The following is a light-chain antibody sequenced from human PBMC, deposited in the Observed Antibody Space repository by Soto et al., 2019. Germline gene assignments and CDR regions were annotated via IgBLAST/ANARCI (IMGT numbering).Light chain of an antibody. Sequence: DIQMTQSPSTLSASVGDRVTITCRASQSISSWLAWYQQKPGKAPKLLIYDASSLESGVPSRFSGSGSGTEFTLNLRRLQPDDFATYYCQQYNSYSPLTFGGGTKVDIK. CDR2: DAS. CDR1: QSISSW. CDR3: QQYNSYSPLT. J-gene: IGKJ4*01. V-gene: IGKV1-5*01.